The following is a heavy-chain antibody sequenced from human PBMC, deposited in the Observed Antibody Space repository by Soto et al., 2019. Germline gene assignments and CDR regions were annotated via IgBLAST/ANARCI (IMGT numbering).Heavy chain of an antibody. V-gene: IGHV1-69*01. CDR3: ASATSVVVPAARGLLDI. J-gene: IGHJ3*02. CDR2: IIPIFGTA. CDR1: GGTFSSYA. D-gene: IGHD2-2*01. Sequence: QVQLVQSGAEVKKPGSSVKVSCKASGGTFSSYAISWVRQAPGQGLEWMGGIIPIFGTANYAQKFQGRVTITADESTSTAYMELSSLRSEDTAVYYCASATSVVVPAARGLLDIWGQGKMVNVSS.